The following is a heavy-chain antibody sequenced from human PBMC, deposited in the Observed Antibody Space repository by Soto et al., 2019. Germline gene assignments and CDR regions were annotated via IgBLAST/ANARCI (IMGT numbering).Heavy chain of an antibody. Sequence: GSGPTLVNPTQTLTLTCTFSGFSLRTSGMCVSWIRQPPGKALEWLALVDWDGDKYYNTSLKTRLTISRGTSKNQVVLTMTNMDPVDTATYYCARRAAYSGSYFFDYWGQGSLVTVSS. D-gene: IGHD6-6*01. CDR3: ARRAAYSGSYFFDY. V-gene: IGHV2-70*12. J-gene: IGHJ4*02. CDR2: VDWDGDK. CDR1: GFSLRTSGMC.